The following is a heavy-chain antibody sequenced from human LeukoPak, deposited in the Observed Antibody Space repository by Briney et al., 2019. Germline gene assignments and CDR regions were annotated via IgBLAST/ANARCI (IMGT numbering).Heavy chain of an antibody. V-gene: IGHV4-34*01. J-gene: IGHJ4*02. D-gene: IGHD6-6*01. Sequence: SETLSLTCAVYGGSFSVYYGSGIRQPPGKGREWIGEINHRGSTNYNPSLKSRVTIPVDTSKNQFSRELTTVTAASTAVDYCXXXXXXXXPSXSSSSFDYWGQGTLVTVSS. CDR3: XXXXXXXXPSXSSSSFDY. CDR2: INHRGST. CDR1: GGSFSVYY.